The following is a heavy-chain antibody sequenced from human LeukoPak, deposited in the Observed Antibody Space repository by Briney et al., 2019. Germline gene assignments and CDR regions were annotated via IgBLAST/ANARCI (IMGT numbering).Heavy chain of an antibody. CDR2: ISYDESKK. D-gene: IGHD4-23*01. J-gene: IGHJ3*02. CDR3: ATGGPDTFDI. Sequence: GRSLRLSCAASGFTFSSIGMHWVRQAPGKGLEWVAAISYDESKKYYADSVKGRFTISRDNSKNTLYLQQNSLTAEDTAVYYCATGGPDTFDIWGQGTMVTASS. V-gene: IGHV3-30*03. CDR1: GFTFSSIG.